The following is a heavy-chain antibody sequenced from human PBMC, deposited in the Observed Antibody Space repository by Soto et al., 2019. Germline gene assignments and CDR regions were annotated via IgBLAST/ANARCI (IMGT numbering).Heavy chain of an antibody. V-gene: IGHV3-23*01. CDR3: AKASIAARPVSFGMDV. Sequence: PGGSLRLSCAASGFTFSSYAMSWVRQAPGKGLERVSAISGSGGSTYYADSVKGRFTISRDNSKNTLYLQMNSLRAEDTAVYYCAKASIAARPVSFGMDVWGQGTTVTVSS. J-gene: IGHJ6*02. D-gene: IGHD6-6*01. CDR1: GFTFSSYA. CDR2: ISGSGGST.